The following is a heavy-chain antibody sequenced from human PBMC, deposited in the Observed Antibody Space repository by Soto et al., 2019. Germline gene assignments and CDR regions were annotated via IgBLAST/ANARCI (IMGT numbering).Heavy chain of an antibody. CDR3: ARLGLYSSSSPAD. D-gene: IGHD6-6*01. CDR2: IYYSGST. Sequence: SETLSLTCTVSGGSISSSSYYWGWIRQPPGKGLEWIGSIYYSGSTYYNPSLKSRVTISVDTSKNQFSLKLSSVTAADTAVYYCARLGLYSSSSPADWGQGTLGTVSS. J-gene: IGHJ4*02. V-gene: IGHV4-39*01. CDR1: GGSISSSSYY.